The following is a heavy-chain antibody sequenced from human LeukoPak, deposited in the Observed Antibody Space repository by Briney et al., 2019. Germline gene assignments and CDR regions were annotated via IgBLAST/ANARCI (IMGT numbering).Heavy chain of an antibody. CDR2: INPNSGGT. V-gene: IGHV1-2*04. J-gene: IGHJ4*02. CDR1: GYTFTGYY. D-gene: IGHD5-24*01. Sequence: ASVKVSCKASGYTFTGYYMHWVRQAPGQGLEWMGWINPNSGGTNYAQKFQGWVTMTRDTSISTAYMELSRLRSDDTAVYYCARALPGGYNPIDYWGQGTLVTVSS. CDR3: ARALPGGYNPIDY.